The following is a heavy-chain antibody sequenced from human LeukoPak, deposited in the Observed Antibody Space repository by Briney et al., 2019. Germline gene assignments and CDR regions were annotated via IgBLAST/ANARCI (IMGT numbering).Heavy chain of an antibody. CDR2: ISYHGRDT. V-gene: IGHV3-30*04. J-gene: IGHJ4*02. D-gene: IGHD2-15*01. CDR3: AAQPCSVGRCYLDY. Sequence: GGSLRLSCAASGVTFSSFAMHWVRQAPGKGLEWVAVISYHGRDTYYADSVRGRFTISRDNSKNTLYLQLNSLGAEDTAVYYCAAQPCSVGRCYLDYWGQGTLVTVSS. CDR1: GVTFSSFA.